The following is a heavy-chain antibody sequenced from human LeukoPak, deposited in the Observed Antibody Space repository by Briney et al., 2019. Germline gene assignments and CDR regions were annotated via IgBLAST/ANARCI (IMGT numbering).Heavy chain of an antibody. J-gene: IGHJ4*02. CDR2: ISYDGSDK. CDR3: AKDLGTYGGKSPDY. V-gene: IGHV3-30*18. Sequence: PGRSLRLSCAASGFTFSSYGMHWVRQAPGKGLEWVAVISYDGSDKYYADSVKGRFTFSRDNSKNTLYLQMNSLRAEGTAVYYCAKDLGTYGGKSPDYWGQGTLVTVSS. CDR1: GFTFSSYG. D-gene: IGHD4-23*01.